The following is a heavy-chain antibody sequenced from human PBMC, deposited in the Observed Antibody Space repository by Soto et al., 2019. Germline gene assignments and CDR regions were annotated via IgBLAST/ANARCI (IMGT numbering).Heavy chain of an antibody. CDR3: AKDPLPVVVGPAGNGMDV. V-gene: IGHV3-15*01. J-gene: IGHJ6*02. CDR1: GFAFSSAW. Sequence: PGGSLRLSCAASGFAFSSAWMSWVRQAPGKGLEWGGRLKSEAAGGTTDYAAPVKGRFTISRDDSKNTLYLQMDRLKTDDTAVYYCAKDPLPVVVGPAGNGMDVWGQGPTVTVSS. D-gene: IGHD2-2*01. CDR2: LKSEAAGGTT.